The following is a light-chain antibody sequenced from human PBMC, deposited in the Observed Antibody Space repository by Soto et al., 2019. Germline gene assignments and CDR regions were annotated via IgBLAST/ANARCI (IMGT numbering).Light chain of an antibody. Sequence: QSAPTQPASVSGSPGQSITLSCTGTSSDVGYYNYVSWYQHHPGKAPKLMIYDVSSRPSGVSNRFSGSKSGNTASLTISGLQAEDEADYYCSSYTSTSTYVFGTGTKVTVL. CDR3: SSYTSTSTYV. CDR1: SSDVGYYNY. J-gene: IGLJ1*01. CDR2: DVS. V-gene: IGLV2-14*03.